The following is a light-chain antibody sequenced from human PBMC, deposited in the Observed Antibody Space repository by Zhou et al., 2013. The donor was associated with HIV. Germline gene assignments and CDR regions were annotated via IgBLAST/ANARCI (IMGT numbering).Light chain of an antibody. CDR3: QLYNNWPPTWT. J-gene: IGKJ1*01. CDR2: GAV. V-gene: IGKV3-15*01. Sequence: EIVMTQSPATLSVSPGERATLSCRASQSVSRKLAWYQQKPGQAPRLLIYGAVTRATGVPDRFSGGGSETDFTLSINSLQTEDVAVYYCQLYNNWPPTWTFGQGTRVE. CDR1: QSVSRK.